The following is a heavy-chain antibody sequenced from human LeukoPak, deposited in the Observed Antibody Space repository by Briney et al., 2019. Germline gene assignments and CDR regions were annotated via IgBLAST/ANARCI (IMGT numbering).Heavy chain of an antibody. D-gene: IGHD3-22*01. CDR2: MYPSGTT. V-gene: IGHV4-4*02. J-gene: IGHJ4*02. Sequence: PSETRSLTCTVSGDSINSLDLWSWVRQPPGKGLEWIGEMYPSGTTHSNPSVKSRVTISIDKSKNQFFLNLSSVTAADTAVYYCAGLVGRYSSGLYYYYFDYWGQGTLVTVSS. CDR1: GDSINSLDL. CDR3: AGLVGRYSSGLYYYYFDY.